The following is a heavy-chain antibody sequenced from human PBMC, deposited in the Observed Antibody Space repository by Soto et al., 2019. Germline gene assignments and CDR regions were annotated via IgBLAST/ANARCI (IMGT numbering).Heavy chain of an antibody. J-gene: IGHJ5*02. V-gene: IGHV4-61*08. D-gene: IGHD2-21*01. CDR2: IYHSGST. CDR1: GDSVSSGAY. Sequence: PSETLSLTCTVSGDSVSSGAYWTWIRQPPGKGLEWIGHIYHSGSTNYNPSLKSRLTISLDTSKGQFSLKLRSVTAADTAVYYCATEFPPWSQGTLVTVSS. CDR3: ATEFPP.